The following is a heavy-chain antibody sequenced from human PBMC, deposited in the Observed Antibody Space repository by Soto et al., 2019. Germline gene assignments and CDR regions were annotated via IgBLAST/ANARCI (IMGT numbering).Heavy chain of an antibody. CDR3: ASGRLGFRDVWYFDF. CDR1: GASLTSGGYY. J-gene: IGHJ4*02. Sequence: QVQLQESGPGLVKSSQTLSLTCTVSGASLTSGGYYWNWIRQRPGKGLEWVGYISSSGNTYYNPSLKSRVTISVDTSKNQFSLKLTSVTAADTAVYYGASGRLGFRDVWYFDFWGQGSLVTVSS. V-gene: IGHV4-31*03. D-gene: IGHD3-10*01. CDR2: ISSSGNT.